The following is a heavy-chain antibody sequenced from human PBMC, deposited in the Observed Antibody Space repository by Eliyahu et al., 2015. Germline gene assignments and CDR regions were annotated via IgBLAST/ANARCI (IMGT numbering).Heavy chain of an antibody. CDR2: ISSSGSTI. CDR1: GFPFSXYY. D-gene: IGHD3-10*01. J-gene: IGHJ6*02. V-gene: IGHV3-11*01. Sequence: QVQLVESGGGLVKPGGSLRLSCAASGFPFSXYYXXWIRPAPGKGLEGVSYISSSGSTIYYADSVKGRFTISRDNAKNSLYLQMNSLRAEDTAVYYCARDRGYYGSGSYSGMDVWGQGTTVTVSS. CDR3: ARDRGYYGSGSYSGMDV.